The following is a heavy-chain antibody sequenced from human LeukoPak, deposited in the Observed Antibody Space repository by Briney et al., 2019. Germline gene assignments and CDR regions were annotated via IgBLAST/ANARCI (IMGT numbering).Heavy chain of an antibody. CDR2: VSYDGSNK. Sequence: PGGSLRLSCAASGFIFSSYGMHWVRQAPGKGLEWVAVVSYDGSNKHYADSVKGRFTISRDNSKNTLYLQMNSLRTEDTAVYHCAKGRLLGDSYYDNSGYGLDYWGQGTPVTVSS. CDR3: AKGRLLGDSYYDNSGYGLDY. V-gene: IGHV3-30*18. J-gene: IGHJ4*02. CDR1: GFIFSSYG. D-gene: IGHD3-22*01.